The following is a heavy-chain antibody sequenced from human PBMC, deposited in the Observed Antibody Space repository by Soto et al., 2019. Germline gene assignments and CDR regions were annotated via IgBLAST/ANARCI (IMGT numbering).Heavy chain of an antibody. CDR2: ITNSGGTT. D-gene: IGHD4-4*01. J-gene: IGHJ4*02. Sequence: LRLSCAASGFTLSSYAMSWVRQAPGKGLEWVSVITNSGGTTYYADSVKGRFTISRDNSKNTLYLHMNSLRAEDTAVYYCAKAATITTLYYFDFWGQGTLVTVSS. CDR1: GFTLSSYA. V-gene: IGHV3-23*01. CDR3: AKAATITTLYYFDF.